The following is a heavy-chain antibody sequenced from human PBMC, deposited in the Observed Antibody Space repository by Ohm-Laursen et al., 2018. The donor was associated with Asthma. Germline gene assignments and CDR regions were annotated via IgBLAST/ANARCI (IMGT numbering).Heavy chain of an antibody. V-gene: IGHV3-64*02. CDR3: ARDFFSVVAATSDNYYYYGMDV. J-gene: IGHJ6*02. CDR2: ISSNGGST. CDR1: GFTVSSNY. Sequence: SLRLSCAASGFTVSSNYMSWVRQAPGKGLEYVSAISSNGGSTYYADSVKGRFTISRDNSKNTLYLQMGSLRAEDMAVYYCARDFFSVVAATSDNYYYYGMDVWGQGTTVTVSS. D-gene: IGHD2-15*01.